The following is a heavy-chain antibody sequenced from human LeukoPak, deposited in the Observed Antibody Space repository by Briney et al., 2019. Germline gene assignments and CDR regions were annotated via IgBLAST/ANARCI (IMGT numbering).Heavy chain of an antibody. CDR1: GFTFSSYS. D-gene: IGHD4-17*01. CDR3: ARVTMTTVTAFDY. CDR2: ISSGSTYI. Sequence: GGSLRLSCAASGFTFSSYSMNWVRQAPGKGLEWVSSISSGSTYIYYADSLKGRFTISRDNAKNSLYLRMNSLRAEDTAVYYCARVTMTTVTAFDYWGQGTLVTVSS. V-gene: IGHV3-21*01. J-gene: IGHJ4*02.